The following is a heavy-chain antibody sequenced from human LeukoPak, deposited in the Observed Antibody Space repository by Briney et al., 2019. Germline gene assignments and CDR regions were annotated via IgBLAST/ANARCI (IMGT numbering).Heavy chain of an antibody. CDR2: IYYSGST. Sequence: PSETLSLTCAVYGGSFSSYYWSWIRQPPGKGLEWIGYIYYSGSTNYNPSLKSRVTISVDTSENQFSLKLSSVTAADTAVYYCASARSHRSSSPFDYWGQGTLVTVSS. V-gene: IGHV4-59*01. CDR1: GGSFSSYY. J-gene: IGHJ4*02. D-gene: IGHD6-6*01. CDR3: ASARSHRSSSPFDY.